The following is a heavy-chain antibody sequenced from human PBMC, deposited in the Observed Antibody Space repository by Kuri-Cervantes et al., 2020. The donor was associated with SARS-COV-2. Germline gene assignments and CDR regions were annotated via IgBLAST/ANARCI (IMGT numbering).Heavy chain of an antibody. D-gene: IGHD6-19*01. CDR2: IRYDGSNK. CDR3: ANDRAAVAVELAPFDY. CDR1: GFTFSSYG. J-gene: IGHJ4*02. Sequence: GESLKISCAASGFTFSSYGMHWVRQAPGKGLEWVAFIRYDGSNKYYADSVKGRFTISRDNSKNTLYLRMNSLRAEDTAVYYCANDRAAVAVELAPFDYWGQGTLVTVSS. V-gene: IGHV3-30*02.